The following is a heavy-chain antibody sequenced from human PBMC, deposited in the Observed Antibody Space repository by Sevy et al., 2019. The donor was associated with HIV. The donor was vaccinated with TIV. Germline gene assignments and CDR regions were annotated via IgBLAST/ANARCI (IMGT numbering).Heavy chain of an antibody. V-gene: IGHV1-18*01. CDR3: ARDLGGYGGNSIDY. CDR1: GYPVSSYG. Sequence: ASVKVSCKASGYPVSSYGISWVRQAPGQGLEWMGWTSADSGNSNYAQNLQGRVTMTTDTSTSTAYMELRSLRFDDTAVYYCARDLGGYGGNSIDYWGQGTLVTVSS. J-gene: IGHJ4*02. CDR2: TSADSGNS. D-gene: IGHD2-21*02.